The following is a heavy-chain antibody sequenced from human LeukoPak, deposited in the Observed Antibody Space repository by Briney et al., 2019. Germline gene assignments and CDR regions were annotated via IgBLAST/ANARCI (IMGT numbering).Heavy chain of an antibody. CDR1: GFTFDDYA. V-gene: IGHV3-9*01. CDR2: ISWNSGSI. D-gene: IGHD3-10*01. Sequence: PGGSLRLSCAASGFTFDDYAMHWVRQAPGKGLEWVSGISWNSGSIGYADSVKGRFTISRDNAKNSLYLQMNSLRAEDTALYYCAKSYYYGSGSYPPLFDYWGQGTLVTVSS. CDR3: AKSYYYGSGSYPPLFDY. J-gene: IGHJ4*02.